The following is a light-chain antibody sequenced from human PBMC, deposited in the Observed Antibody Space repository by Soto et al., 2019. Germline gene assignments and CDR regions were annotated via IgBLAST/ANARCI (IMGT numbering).Light chain of an antibody. CDR1: QSVSSY. CDR3: QQRSNWPPWT. Sequence: EIVLTHSPATLSLSPGERATLSCRASQSVSSYLAWYQQKPGQAPRLLIYDASNRATGIPARFSGSGSGTDFTLTISRLEPEDFAVYYCQQRSNWPPWTFGQGTKVDIK. V-gene: IGKV3-11*01. CDR2: DAS. J-gene: IGKJ1*01.